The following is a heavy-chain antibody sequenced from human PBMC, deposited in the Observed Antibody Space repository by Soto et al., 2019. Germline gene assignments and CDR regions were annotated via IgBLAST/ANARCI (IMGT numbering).Heavy chain of an antibody. V-gene: IGHV3-23*01. D-gene: IGHD3-3*01. CDR2: ISGSGGST. CDR3: AKGYYDFWSGYLNAFDI. J-gene: IGHJ3*02. CDR1: GFTFSSYA. Sequence: GRSLRLSCAASGFTFSSYAMSWVRQAPGKGLEWVSAISGSGGSTYYADSVKGRFTISRDNSKNTLYLQMNSLRAEDTAVYYCAKGYYDFWSGYLNAFDIWGQGTMVTVSS.